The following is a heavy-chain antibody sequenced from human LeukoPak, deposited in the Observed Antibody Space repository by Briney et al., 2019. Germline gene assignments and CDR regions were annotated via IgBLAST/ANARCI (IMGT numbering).Heavy chain of an antibody. CDR3: ASYNPFDAFEV. J-gene: IGHJ3*01. CDR2: IKSKTDGGTP. Sequence: GGSLRLSCAASGFIFSKDWMSWVRQAPGKGLEWVGRIKSKTDGGTPDYAAPVKGRFTISRDDSKNTLYLQMNSLKDEDTALYYCASYNPFDAFEVWGQGTMVTVSS. CDR1: GFIFSKDW. D-gene: IGHD3-10*01. V-gene: IGHV3-15*01.